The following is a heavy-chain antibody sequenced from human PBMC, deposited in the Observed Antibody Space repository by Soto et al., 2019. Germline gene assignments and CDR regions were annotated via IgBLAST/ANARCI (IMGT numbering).Heavy chain of an antibody. J-gene: IGHJ6*02. CDR3: ARTYCTTTACQAHGIDV. CDR1: GDSISNSKW. Sequence: KPSETLSLTCAVSGDSISNSKWWTWVRQTPGKGLEWIGKIDHNGITNYNPSLESRVTILKDNSKSQLSLKLSSVTAADTAVYFCARTYCTTTACQAHGIDVWGQGTTVTVSS. CDR2: IDHNGIT. V-gene: IGHV4-4*02. D-gene: IGHD4-4*01.